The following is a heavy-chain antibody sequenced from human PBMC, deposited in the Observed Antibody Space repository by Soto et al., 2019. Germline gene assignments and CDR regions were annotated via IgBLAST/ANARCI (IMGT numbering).Heavy chain of an antibody. Sequence: GGYLRLSCAASGFTFSSYGMHWVRQAPGKGLEWVAVISYDGSNKYYEDSVKGRFTIYRDNYKKTLYLQMNSLRAEDTAVYYCAKDLGWLADYYYGMDVWGQGTTVTVSS. D-gene: IGHD6-19*01. V-gene: IGHV3-30*18. J-gene: IGHJ6*02. CDR1: GFTFSSYG. CDR2: ISYDGSNK. CDR3: AKDLGWLADYYYGMDV.